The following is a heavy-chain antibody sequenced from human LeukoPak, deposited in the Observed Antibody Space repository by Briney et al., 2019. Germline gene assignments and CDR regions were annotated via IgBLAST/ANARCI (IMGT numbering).Heavy chain of an antibody. V-gene: IGHV4-59*01. Sequence: PSETLSLSCTASGGSFSSYYRSWIRQPPGKGLEWIGAIYCSGSTNYNPSLKSRVTISVDTSKNQFSLKLSSVTAADAAVYYCGREGYTDTYYYMDVWGKGTTVTVSS. CDR2: IYCSGST. CDR3: GREGYTDTYYYMDV. CDR1: GGSFSSYY. J-gene: IGHJ6*03. D-gene: IGHD5-18*01.